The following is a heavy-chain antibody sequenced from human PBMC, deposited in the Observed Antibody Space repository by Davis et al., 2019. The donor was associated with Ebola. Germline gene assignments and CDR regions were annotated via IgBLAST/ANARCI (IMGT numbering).Heavy chain of an antibody. Sequence: ASVKVSCKASGGTFSSYAISWVRQAPGQGLEWMGWINPNSGGTNYAQKFQGRVTMTRDTSISTAYMELSRLRSDDTAVYYCAREVPIGWYYDSSGHIDYWGQGTLVTVSS. D-gene: IGHD3-22*01. CDR3: AREVPIGWYYDSSGHIDY. V-gene: IGHV1-2*02. CDR2: INPNSGGT. CDR1: GGTFSSYA. J-gene: IGHJ4*02.